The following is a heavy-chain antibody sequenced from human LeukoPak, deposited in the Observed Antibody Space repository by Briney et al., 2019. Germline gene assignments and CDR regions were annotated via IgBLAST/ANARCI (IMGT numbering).Heavy chain of an antibody. V-gene: IGHV1-69*04. CDR1: GGTFSSYA. J-gene: IGHJ4*02. Sequence: ASVKVSCKASGGTFSSYAISWVRQAPGQGLEWMGRIIPILGIANYAQKLQGRVTITADKSTSTAYMELSSLRSEDTAVYYCARDAAAAGTVGYWGQGTLVTVSS. D-gene: IGHD6-13*01. CDR2: IIPILGIA. CDR3: ARDAAAAGTVGY.